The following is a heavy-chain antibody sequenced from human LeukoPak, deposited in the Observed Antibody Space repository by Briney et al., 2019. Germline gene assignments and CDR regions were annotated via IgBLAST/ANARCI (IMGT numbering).Heavy chain of an antibody. CDR2: ISGSGGST. J-gene: IGHJ4*02. CDR1: GFTFSSYD. Sequence: GGSLRLSCAASGFTFSSYDMNWVRQAPGKGLEWVPAISGSGGSTYYADSVKGRFTISRDNSKNTLYLQMNSLRAEDTAVYYCAGYGDLDYFDYWGQGTLVTVSS. D-gene: IGHD4-17*01. V-gene: IGHV3-23*01. CDR3: AGYGDLDYFDY.